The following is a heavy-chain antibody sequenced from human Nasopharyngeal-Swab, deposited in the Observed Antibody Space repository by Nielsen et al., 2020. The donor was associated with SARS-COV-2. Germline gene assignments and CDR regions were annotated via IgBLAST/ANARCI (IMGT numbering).Heavy chain of an antibody. D-gene: IGHD6-6*01. Sequence: GGSLRLSCAVSGFTFDDYAMHWVRQTPGKGLEWVALISWDGGTTFYSDSVKGRFTISTDNSKNSLYLQMNSLRAEDTAVYSCARRMAARGQKFWDYWGLGTLVTVSS. CDR3: ARRMAARGQKFWDY. CDR1: GFTFDDYA. J-gene: IGHJ4*02. V-gene: IGHV3-43D*03. CDR2: ISWDGGTT.